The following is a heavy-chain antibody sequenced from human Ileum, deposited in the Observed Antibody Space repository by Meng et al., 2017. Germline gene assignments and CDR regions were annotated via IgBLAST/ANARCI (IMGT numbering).Heavy chain of an antibody. Sequence: QLQGSCPGLVRPSATLSLPCTVSGGVVSSDNYYWSWIRQPPGKGLEWIGYVYYSGHTDCNPSLKSRLSISIDTSKNHFSLKLSSVAAADTAVYYCARTPLYSGSYYFDPWGQGALVTVSS. J-gene: IGHJ4*02. CDR1: GGVVSSDNYY. V-gene: IGHV4-61*03. D-gene: IGHD1-26*01. CDR3: ARTPLYSGSYYFDP. CDR2: VYYSGHT.